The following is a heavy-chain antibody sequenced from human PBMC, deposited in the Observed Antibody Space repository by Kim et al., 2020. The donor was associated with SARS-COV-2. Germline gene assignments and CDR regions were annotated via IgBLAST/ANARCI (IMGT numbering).Heavy chain of an antibody. J-gene: IGHJ5*02. V-gene: IGHV5-51*01. CDR3: ARYRQGVSNSNWFDP. D-gene: IGHD3-10*01. Sequence: PSVQGQVTISADKAISTAYLQWSSLKASDTAMYYCARYRQGVSNSNWFDPWGQGTLVTVSS.